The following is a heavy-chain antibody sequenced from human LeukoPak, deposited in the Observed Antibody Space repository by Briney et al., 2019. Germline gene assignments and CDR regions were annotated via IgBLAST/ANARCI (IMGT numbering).Heavy chain of an antibody. CDR3: AKRDDSGGNLVDL. J-gene: IGHJ4*02. V-gene: IGHV4-39*02. CDR2: IYYSGST. D-gene: IGHD3-22*01. CDR1: GGSIRSGSHY. Sequence: SETLSLTCTVSGGSIRSGSHYWAWIRQPPGKGLEWIVSIYYSGSTYYNPSLENRVTISIDTSKNHFSLKLSSLRAADTSVYSCAKRDDSGGNLVDLWGQGTLVTVS.